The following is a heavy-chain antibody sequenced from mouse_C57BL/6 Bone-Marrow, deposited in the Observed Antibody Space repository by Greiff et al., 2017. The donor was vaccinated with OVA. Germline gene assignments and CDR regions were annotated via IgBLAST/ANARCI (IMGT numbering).Heavy chain of an antibody. CDR1: VYTFTSYG. D-gene: IGHD2-5*01. V-gene: IGHV1-81*01. Sequence: QVQLKQSGAELARPGASVKLSCKASVYTFTSYGISWVKQSTGQGLEWIGEIYPRSGNTYYNEKFKGKAPLTADKSSSTAYMDLRSLTSEDSAVYFWAREGGLSNFWYFDVWGTGTTVTVSS. CDR3: AREGGLSNFWYFDV. J-gene: IGHJ1*03. CDR2: IYPRSGNT.